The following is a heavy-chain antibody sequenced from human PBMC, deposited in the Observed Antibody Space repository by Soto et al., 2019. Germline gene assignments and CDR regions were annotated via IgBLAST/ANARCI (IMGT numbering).Heavy chain of an antibody. D-gene: IGHD6-19*01. CDR1: GYTFTGYY. V-gene: IGHV1-2*02. CDR2: INPNSGGT. Sequence: ASVKVSCKASGYTFTGYYMHWVRQAPGQGLEWMGWINPNSGGTNYAQKFQGRVTMTRDTSISTAYMELSRLRSDDTAVYYCARPLPGSGWRNWFDPWGHGTLVTVSS. CDR3: ARPLPGSGWRNWFDP. J-gene: IGHJ5*02.